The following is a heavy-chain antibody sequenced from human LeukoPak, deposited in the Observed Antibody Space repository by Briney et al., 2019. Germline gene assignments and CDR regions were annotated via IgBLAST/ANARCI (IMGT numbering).Heavy chain of an antibody. CDR2: IIPILGIA. CDR1: GYTFNSYA. CDR3: ARQEEVLLWFGEPLDAFDI. V-gene: IGHV1-69*04. J-gene: IGHJ3*02. D-gene: IGHD3-10*01. Sequence: ASVKVSCKASGYTFNSYAIGWVRQAPGQGLEWMGRIIPILGIANYAQKFQGRVTITADKSTSTAYMELSSLRSEDTAVYYCARQEEVLLWFGEPLDAFDIWGQGTMVTVSS.